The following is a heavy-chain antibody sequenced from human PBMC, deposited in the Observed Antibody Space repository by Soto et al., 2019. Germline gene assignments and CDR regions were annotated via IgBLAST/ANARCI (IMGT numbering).Heavy chain of an antibody. Sequence: GGSLRLSCAASGFTFSSYAMSWVRQAPGKGLEWVSAISGSGGSTYYADSVKGRFTISRDNAKNSLYLQMNSLRAEDTAVYYCARDRGASWATVIDYWGQGTLVTVSS. CDR2: ISGSGGST. V-gene: IGHV3-23*01. J-gene: IGHJ4*02. D-gene: IGHD4-4*01. CDR3: ARDRGASWATVIDY. CDR1: GFTFSSYA.